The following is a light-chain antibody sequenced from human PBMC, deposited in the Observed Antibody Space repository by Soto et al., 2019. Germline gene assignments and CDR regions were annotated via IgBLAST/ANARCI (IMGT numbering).Light chain of an antibody. J-gene: IGKJ4*01. V-gene: IGKV1-33*01. CDR2: DAS. CDR1: QDISDY. Sequence: DIQMTQSPSSLSASVGDRVTITCQASQDISDYLNWYQQQPGKAPKLLIYDASNLETGVPSRFSGSGSGTDFTFTISSLQHEDIATYYCQHYDSLPPTFGGGTKVDIK. CDR3: QHYDSLPPT.